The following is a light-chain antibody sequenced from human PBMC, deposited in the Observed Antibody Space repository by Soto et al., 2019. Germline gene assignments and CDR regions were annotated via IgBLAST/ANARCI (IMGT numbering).Light chain of an antibody. CDR1: QSISSW. V-gene: IGKV1-5*03. CDR2: QAS. CDR3: QQYKSYFRT. J-gene: IGKJ1*01. Sequence: DIQMTQSPSTLSASVGDRVTITCRASQSISSWLAWYQQKPGKAPKLLIYQASSLQSGVQSRFSCSRYETEFTLTISSLLPDDFATYFCQQYKSYFRTFGQGTKVEIK.